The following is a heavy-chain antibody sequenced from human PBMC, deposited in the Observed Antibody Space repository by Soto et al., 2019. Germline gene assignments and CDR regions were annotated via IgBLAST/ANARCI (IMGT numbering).Heavy chain of an antibody. V-gene: IGHV3-48*01. D-gene: IGHD6-13*01. Sequence: ASLRLSCAVSGFTFSDYWMSWVRRAPGKGLEWVSYISSGGTTVHYADSVKGRFTTSRDNAKNSLYLQMNSLRAEDTAVYYCGEYSRSWYRYCGEGTLVTVSS. J-gene: IGHJ4*02. CDR1: GFTFSDYW. CDR3: GEYSRSWYRY. CDR2: ISSGGTTV.